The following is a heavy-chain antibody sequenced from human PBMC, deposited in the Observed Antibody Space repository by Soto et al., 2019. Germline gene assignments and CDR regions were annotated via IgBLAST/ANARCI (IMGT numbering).Heavy chain of an antibody. CDR1: GGSISSSTAY. V-gene: IGHV4-39*01. D-gene: IGHD4-4*01. CDR3: ARTVNSYYYQVDL. J-gene: IGHJ6*03. Sequence: QLQLQESGPGLVKPSETLSLTCTVSGGSISSSTAYWGWIRQRPGKGLEWIGSVNYRGSTYYSPSLNSKVTLSAETSKNRFSLKLSSGTAADTAVYYCARTVNSYYYQVDLWGKWTMVTVSS. CDR2: VNYRGST.